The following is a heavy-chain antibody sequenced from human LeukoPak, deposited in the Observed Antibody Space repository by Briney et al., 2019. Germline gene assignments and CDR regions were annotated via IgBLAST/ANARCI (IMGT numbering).Heavy chain of an antibody. CDR3: ARDGLSSESYYRSFDY. CDR1: GFTFSDHW. J-gene: IGHJ4*02. D-gene: IGHD3-22*01. V-gene: IGHV3-74*01. Sequence: HPGGSLRLSCVGSGFTFSDHWMHWVRQAPGKGLVWVSRIRNDGGETNYADSVKGRFTISRDNAKNSLYLQMNSLRAEDTAVYYCARDGLSSESYYRSFDYWGQGTLVTVSS. CDR2: IRNDGGET.